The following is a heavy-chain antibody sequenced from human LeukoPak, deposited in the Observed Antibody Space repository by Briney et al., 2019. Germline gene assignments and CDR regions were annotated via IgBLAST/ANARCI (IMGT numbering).Heavy chain of an antibody. Sequence: GGLRLSCSASGFTFSSYGMSWVRQAPGKGLEWVSAISGSGGSTYYADSVKGRFTISRDNSKNTLYLQMNSLRAKDTAVYYCAKASGTGDYYMDVWGKGTTVTIS. CDR1: GFTFSSYG. CDR3: AKASGTGDYYMDV. D-gene: IGHD1-26*01. CDR2: ISGSGGST. V-gene: IGHV3-23*01. J-gene: IGHJ6*03.